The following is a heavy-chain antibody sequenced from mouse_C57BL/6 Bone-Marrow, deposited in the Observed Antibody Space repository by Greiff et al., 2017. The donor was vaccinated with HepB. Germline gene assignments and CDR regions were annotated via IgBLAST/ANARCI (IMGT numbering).Heavy chain of an antibody. CDR1: GYTFTSYW. CDR2: IDPSDSYT. J-gene: IGHJ3*01. CDR3: TREGRYYYGGSPFAY. V-gene: IGHV1-69*01. D-gene: IGHD1-1*01. Sequence: VQLQQPGAELVMPGASVKLSCKASGYTFTSYWMHWVKQRPGQGLEWIGEIDPSDSYTNYNQKFKGKSTLTVDKSSSTAYMQLSSLTSEDSAVYYGTREGRYYYGGSPFAYWGQGTLVTVSA.